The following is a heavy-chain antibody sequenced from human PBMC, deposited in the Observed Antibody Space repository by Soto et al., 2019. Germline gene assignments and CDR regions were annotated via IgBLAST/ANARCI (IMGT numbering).Heavy chain of an antibody. D-gene: IGHD4-17*01. CDR2: ISSSNTVL. Sequence: GGSLRLSCAASGFSFSTHSMNWVRQAPGKGLEWISHISSSNTVLYYADSVIGRFTISRDNAKNSLYLQMNSLRAEDTAVYYCARGALGARGRISDDWGQGTLVTVSS. V-gene: IGHV3-48*01. CDR3: ARGALGARGRISDD. CDR1: GFSFSTHS. J-gene: IGHJ4*02.